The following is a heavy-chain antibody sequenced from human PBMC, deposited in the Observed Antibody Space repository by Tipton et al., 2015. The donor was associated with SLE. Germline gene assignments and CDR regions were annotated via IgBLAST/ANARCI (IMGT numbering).Heavy chain of an antibody. J-gene: IGHJ3*02. CDR2: INHGGST. Sequence: TLSLTCSIYGGSFGGYYWSWIRQPPGKGLEWIGEINHGGSTNYNPSLKSRVTISADTSKNQFSLKLSSVTAADTAVYYCAQAHLWGSYRYASDIWGQGTMVTVSS. V-gene: IGHV4-34*01. D-gene: IGHD3-16*02. CDR1: GGSFGGYY. CDR3: AQAHLWGSYRYASDI.